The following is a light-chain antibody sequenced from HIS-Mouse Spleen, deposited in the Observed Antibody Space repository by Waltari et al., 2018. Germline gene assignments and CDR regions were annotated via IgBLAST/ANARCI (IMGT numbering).Light chain of an antibody. Sequence: SYELTQPPSVSVSPGQTASITSSGDALPKKYAYWYQKKSGQAPVRVIYEDSKRPSGSPERFSGSSSGTMATLTISGAQVEDEADYYCYSTDSSGNHRVFGGGTKLTVL. J-gene: IGLJ2*01. CDR1: ALPKKY. CDR2: EDS. CDR3: YSTDSSGNHRV. V-gene: IGLV3-10*01.